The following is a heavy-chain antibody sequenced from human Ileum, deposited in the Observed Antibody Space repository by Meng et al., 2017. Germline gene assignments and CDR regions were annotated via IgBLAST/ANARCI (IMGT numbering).Heavy chain of an antibody. Sequence: QVQLQESGPGLVKPSQTLSLTCTVSGGTLSSAGYYWSWIRQFPGKGLEWIGFIFYTGTTYYNPSLESRVTISVDTPKNQYYLKMNSVTAADTAVYYCARDVMGIRDGAVEDYWGQGTLVTV. CDR3: ARDVMGIRDGAVEDY. CDR1: GGTLSSAGYY. CDR2: IFYTGTT. D-gene: IGHD5-24*01. V-gene: IGHV4-31*03. J-gene: IGHJ4*02.